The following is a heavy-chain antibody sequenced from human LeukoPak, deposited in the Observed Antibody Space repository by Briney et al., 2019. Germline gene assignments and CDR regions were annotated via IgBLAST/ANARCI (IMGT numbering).Heavy chain of an antibody. Sequence: GGSLRLSCAASGFTVSSSYMSRVRQAPGKGLEWVSVIYSGGNTYYADSVKGRFTISRDNSVNTLYLQMNSLRTEDTAMYYCARAFVTAAGFFDTWGRGTLVTVSS. CDR3: ARAFVTAAGFFDT. CDR2: IYSGGNT. D-gene: IGHD6-13*01. V-gene: IGHV3-66*02. CDR1: GFTVSSSY. J-gene: IGHJ4*02.